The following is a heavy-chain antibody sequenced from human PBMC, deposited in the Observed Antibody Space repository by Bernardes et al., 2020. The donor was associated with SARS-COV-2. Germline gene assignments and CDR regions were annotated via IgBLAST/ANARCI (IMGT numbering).Heavy chain of an antibody. Sequence: GSLRLSCAASGFTFSTYAMNWVRQAPGKGLEWVSAIGASGGSTYYADSVKGRFTISSDNSKNTLYLQMNSLRAEDTAVYYCAKNHGYIYDNSGDYWGQGTLVTVSS. CDR2: IGASGGST. D-gene: IGHD5-18*01. J-gene: IGHJ4*02. V-gene: IGHV3-23*01. CDR3: AKNHGYIYDNSGDY. CDR1: GFTFSTYA.